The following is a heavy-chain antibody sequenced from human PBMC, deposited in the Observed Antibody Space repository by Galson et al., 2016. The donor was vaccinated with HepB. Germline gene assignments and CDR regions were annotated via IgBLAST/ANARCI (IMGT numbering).Heavy chain of an antibody. Sequence: SLRLSCAASGFIFTNYAFHWVRQAPGKGLEWLALISYDGNTEYYADSVKGRFTISRDNSKNSLFLQMNSLRAEDTAVYYCARDLRGSYIFDYWGQGTLVTVSS. J-gene: IGHJ4*02. CDR3: ARDLRGSYIFDY. CDR2: ISYDGNTE. CDR1: GFIFTNYA. D-gene: IGHD1-26*01. V-gene: IGHV3-30-3*01.